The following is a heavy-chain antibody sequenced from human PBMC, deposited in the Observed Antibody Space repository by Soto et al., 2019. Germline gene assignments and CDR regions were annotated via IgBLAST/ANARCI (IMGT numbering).Heavy chain of an antibody. Sequence: QITLKESGPTLVKPTQTLTLTCTFSGFSLSSAGVGMGWIRQPPGKALERLAPIYWDDDKRYSPSLNNRLTITKDTSKNQVVLTMTNMDPVDTATYYCAHRLGVGITFGGLIRENWFDPWGQGTLVTVSS. V-gene: IGHV2-5*02. J-gene: IGHJ5*02. CDR2: IYWDDDK. CDR3: AHRLGVGITFGGLIRENWFDP. CDR1: GFSLSSAGVG. D-gene: IGHD3-16*02.